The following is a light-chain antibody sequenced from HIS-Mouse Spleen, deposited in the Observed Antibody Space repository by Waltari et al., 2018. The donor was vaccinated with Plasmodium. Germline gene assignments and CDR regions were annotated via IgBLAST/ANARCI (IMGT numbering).Light chain of an antibody. CDR1: SSDVGGYNY. CDR2: AVS. Sequence: QSALTQPASVSGSPGQSLTISCTGPSSDVGGYNYVSWYQQPPGKAPKPMIYAVSNRPSGVSNRFSGSKSGNTASLTISGLQAEDEADYYCSSYTSSSTLVFGGGTKLTVL. V-gene: IGLV2-14*01. CDR3: SSYTSSSTLV. J-gene: IGLJ2*01.